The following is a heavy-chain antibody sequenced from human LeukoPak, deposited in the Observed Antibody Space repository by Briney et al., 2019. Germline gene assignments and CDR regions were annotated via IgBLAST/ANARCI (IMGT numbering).Heavy chain of an antibody. J-gene: IGHJ6*02. V-gene: IGHV1-69*13. CDR3: ARDGVFDYYGMDV. D-gene: IGHD3-16*01. CDR1: GGTFSSYA. CDR2: IIPIFGTA. Sequence: SVKVSCKASGGTFSSYAISWVRQAPGQGLEWMGGIIPIFGTANYAQKFQGRVTITADESTSTAYMELSSLRAEDTAVYYCARDGVFDYYGMDVWGQGTTVTVSS.